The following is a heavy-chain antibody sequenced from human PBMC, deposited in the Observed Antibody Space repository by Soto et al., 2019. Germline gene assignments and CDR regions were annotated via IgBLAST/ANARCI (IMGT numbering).Heavy chain of an antibody. J-gene: IGHJ4*02. CDR3: ARDPYITTVATIGYFDY. Sequence: PSQTLSLTCAISGDSVSSNSAAWNWIRQSPSRGLEWLGRTYYRSKWYNDYAVSVKSRITINPDTSKNQFSLQLNSVTPEDTAVYYCARDPYITTVATIGYFDYWGQGTLVTVSS. V-gene: IGHV6-1*01. CDR1: GDSVSSNSAA. D-gene: IGHD5-12*01. CDR2: TYYRSKWYN.